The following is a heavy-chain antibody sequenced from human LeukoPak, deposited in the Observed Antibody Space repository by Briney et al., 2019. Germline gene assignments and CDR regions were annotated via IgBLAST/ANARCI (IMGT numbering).Heavy chain of an antibody. Sequence: GGSLRLSWVASGFTFTTYAMTWVRQAPGKGLEWVSRISDSGGTTYYADSVKGRFTICRDNSKNTLYLQMNSLRAEDTAVYYCAKEGYSSSWFAYWGQGTLVTVSS. CDR2: ISDSGGTT. V-gene: IGHV3-23*01. CDR3: AKEGYSSSWFAY. D-gene: IGHD6-13*01. CDR1: GFTFTTYA. J-gene: IGHJ5*01.